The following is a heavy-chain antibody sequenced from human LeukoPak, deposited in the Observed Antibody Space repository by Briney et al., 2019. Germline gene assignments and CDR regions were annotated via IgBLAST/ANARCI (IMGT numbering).Heavy chain of an antibody. CDR3: AKDNRRHYTSGPNPDSLH. J-gene: IGHJ4*02. CDR2: ISRNSGTI. Sequence: GGSLRLSCAGSGFIFNNYAMHWVRQPPGKGLEWVSGISRNSGTIDYADSVRGRFTISRDNAKNSLYLQMDSLRVEDTAFYYCAKDNRRHYTSGPNPDSLHWGQGALVTVSS. D-gene: IGHD6-19*01. V-gene: IGHV3-9*01. CDR1: GFIFNNYA.